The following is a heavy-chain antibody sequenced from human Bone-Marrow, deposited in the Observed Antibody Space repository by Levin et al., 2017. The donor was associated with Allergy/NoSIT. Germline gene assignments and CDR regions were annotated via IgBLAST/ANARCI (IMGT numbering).Heavy chain of an antibody. Sequence: PGGSLRLSCVGSGFNFNDYAMHWIRQAPGKGLEWVSGISWSSDIIAYGDSVKGRFTVSRDNAKNSVYLEMNSLRIEDTALYWCVKATVATIMGKDPFFYRGMGDWGQGTTVIVSS. D-gene: IGHD5-12*01. J-gene: IGHJ6*02. V-gene: IGHV3-9*01. CDR2: ISWSSDII. CDR3: VKATVATIMGKDPFFYRGMGD. CDR1: GFNFNDYA.